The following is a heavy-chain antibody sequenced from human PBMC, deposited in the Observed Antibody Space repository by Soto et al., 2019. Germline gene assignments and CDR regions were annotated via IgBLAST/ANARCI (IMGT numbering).Heavy chain of an antibody. J-gene: IGHJ4*02. D-gene: IGHD3-10*01. CDR2: ISGSGGST. CDR1: GFTFSSYA. CDR3: AKEMVGGVIPPILDY. V-gene: IGHV3-23*01. Sequence: EVQLLESGGGLVQPGGSLRLSCAASGFTFSSYAMSWVRQAPGKGLEWVSAISGSGGSTYYAVSVKGRFTISRDNSKNTLYLQMSSVRDEETAVCYCAKEMVGGVIPPILDYWGQGTLVTFSS.